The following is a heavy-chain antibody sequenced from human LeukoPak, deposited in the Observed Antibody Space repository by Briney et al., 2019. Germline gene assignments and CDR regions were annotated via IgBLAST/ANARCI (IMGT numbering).Heavy chain of an antibody. CDR3: AKRSTAGTVGYFDY. J-gene: IGHJ4*02. D-gene: IGHD1-1*01. V-gene: IGHV3-9*01. Sequence: SGGSLSLSCAASGFTFDDYDMRWVQPAPGQGLAWVAGISWHSATSYYPPSVKGRFTISRDNAKNPLYLEMNLLRPEDTALVYSAKRSTAGTVGYFDYWGQGSLVTVSS. CDR1: GFTFDDYD. CDR2: ISWHSATS.